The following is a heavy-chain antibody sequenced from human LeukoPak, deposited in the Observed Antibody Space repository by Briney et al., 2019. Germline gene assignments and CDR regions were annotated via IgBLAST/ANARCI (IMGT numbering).Heavy chain of an antibody. V-gene: IGHV1-18*01. CDR3: ARGHCSGGSCYSTPGGGY. D-gene: IGHD2-15*01. J-gene: IGHJ4*02. Sequence: EASVKVSCKASGYTFTSYGISWVRQAPGRGLEWMGWISAYNGNTNYAQKLQGRVTMTTDTSTSTAYMELRSLRSDDTAVYYCARGHCSGGSCYSTPGGGYWGQGTLVTVSS. CDR1: GYTFTSYG. CDR2: ISAYNGNT.